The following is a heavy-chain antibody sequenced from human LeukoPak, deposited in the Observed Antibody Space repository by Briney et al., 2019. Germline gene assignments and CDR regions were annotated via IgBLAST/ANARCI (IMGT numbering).Heavy chain of an antibody. V-gene: IGHV1-2*02. Sequence: GASVKVSCKASGYTFTGYYMHWVRQAPGQGLEWMGWINPNSGGTNYAQKFQGRVTMTRDTSISTTYMELSRLTSDDTAVYYCARALGYCTNGVCYIDEYFHHWGQGTLVTVSS. D-gene: IGHD2-8*01. CDR3: ARALGYCTNGVCYIDEYFHH. CDR2: INPNSGGT. CDR1: GYTFTGYY. J-gene: IGHJ1*01.